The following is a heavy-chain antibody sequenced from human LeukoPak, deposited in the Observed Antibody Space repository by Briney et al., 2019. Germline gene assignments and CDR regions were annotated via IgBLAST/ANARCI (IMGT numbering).Heavy chain of an antibody. CDR3: AGERGEEYSSGWYKTNYFYN. J-gene: IGHJ4*02. CDR1: GDSFTSVTDY. CDR2: GDYSGGT. V-gene: IGHV4-39*07. Sequence: PSETLSLTCTVSGDSFTSVTDYWAWIRQPPGKGLEWIASGDYSGGTYYNPSLESRVAISADMSKNQISLKLTSVTGADTAVYYCAGERGEEYSSGWYKTNYFYNWGQGIRVTVSS. D-gene: IGHD6-19*01.